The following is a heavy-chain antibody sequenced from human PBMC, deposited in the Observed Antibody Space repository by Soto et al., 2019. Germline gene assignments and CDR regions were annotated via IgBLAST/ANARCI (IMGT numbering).Heavy chain of an antibody. D-gene: IGHD2-21*02. CDR1: GFPFRHYY. CDR2: IRSDGTTT. CDR3: SIVPNCDISGCYSDFDL. J-gene: IGHJ4*02. V-gene: IGHV3-74*03. Sequence: QRVESGGGLVQPGVSLRLSSAASGFPFRHYYMHCVRQATGKGPVWVSRIRSDGTTTTYEDSVKGRFTISRDNAKNTLDLQVDSLRADDTAVYSCSIVPNCDISGCYSDFDLWGQGNLVTVSS.